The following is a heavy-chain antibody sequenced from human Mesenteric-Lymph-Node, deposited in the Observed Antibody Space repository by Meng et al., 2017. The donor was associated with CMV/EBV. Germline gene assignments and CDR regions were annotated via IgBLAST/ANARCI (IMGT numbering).Heavy chain of an antibody. CDR3: GRDQSSTWPLNH. J-gene: IGHJ4*02. D-gene: IGHD6-13*01. V-gene: IGHV4-39*07. CDR2: IYFSGTT. CDR1: GGSVSSGSYY. Sequence: CTVSGGSVSSGSYYWAWIRQPPGKGLEWIGSIYFSGTTYYNPSLKSRVTISQDTSKNQFSLQLRSVTAADTAVYYCGRDQSSTWPLNHWSQGTLVTVSS.